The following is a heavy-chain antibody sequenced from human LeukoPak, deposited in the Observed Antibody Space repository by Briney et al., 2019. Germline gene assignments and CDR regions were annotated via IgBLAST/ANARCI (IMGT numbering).Heavy chain of an antibody. CDR3: ATSNPWQELYGMDV. CDR2: FDPEDGET. J-gene: IGHJ6*02. V-gene: IGHV1-24*01. Sequence: ASVKVSCKVSGYTLTELSMHWVRQAPGKGLEWMGGFDPEDGETIYAQKFQGRVTMTEDTSTDTAYMELSSLRSEDTAVYYCATSNPWQELYGMDVWGQGTTVTVSS. D-gene: IGHD4-11*01. CDR1: GYTLTELS.